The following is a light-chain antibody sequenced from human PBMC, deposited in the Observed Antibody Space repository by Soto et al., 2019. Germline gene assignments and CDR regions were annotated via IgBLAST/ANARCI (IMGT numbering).Light chain of an antibody. J-gene: IGKJ1*01. CDR1: QSVSSSY. CDR2: GAS. Sequence: DIVLTQPPGTLSLSPGERATSSSLASQSVSSSYLAWYQQKPGQAPRLLIYGASSRATGIPDRFSGSGSGTDFTLTISRLEPEDFAVYYCQQYGSSPRTFGQGTKVDIK. CDR3: QQYGSSPRT. V-gene: IGKV3-20*01.